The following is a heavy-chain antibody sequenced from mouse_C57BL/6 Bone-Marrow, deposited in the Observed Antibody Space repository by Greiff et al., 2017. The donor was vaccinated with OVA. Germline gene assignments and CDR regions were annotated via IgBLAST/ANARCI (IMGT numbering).Heavy chain of an antibody. D-gene: IGHD2-12*01. J-gene: IGHJ2*01. CDR3: AREGGYYIFDY. CDR2: IYPGDGDT. CDR1: GYAFSSSW. V-gene: IGHV1-82*01. Sequence: QVQLKESGPELVKPGASVKISCKSSGYAFSSSWMNWVKQRPGKGLEWIGRIYPGDGDTNYNGKFKGKATLTADKSSSTAYMQLSSLTSEDSAVYFCAREGGYYIFDYWGQGTTLTVSS.